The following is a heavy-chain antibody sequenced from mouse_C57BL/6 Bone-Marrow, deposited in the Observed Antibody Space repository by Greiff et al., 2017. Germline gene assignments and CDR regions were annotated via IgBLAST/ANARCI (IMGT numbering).Heavy chain of an antibody. CDR1: GYTFTGYW. CDR3: ASGVEDY. CDR2: ILPGSGST. V-gene: IGHV1-9*01. Sequence: VQLQQSGAELMKPGASVKLSCKATGYTFTGYWIEWVKQRPGHGLEWIGEILPGSGSTNYTEKFKGKATFTADTSSNTAYMQLSSLTTEDSAIYYCASGVEDYWGQGTSVTVSS. J-gene: IGHJ4*01.